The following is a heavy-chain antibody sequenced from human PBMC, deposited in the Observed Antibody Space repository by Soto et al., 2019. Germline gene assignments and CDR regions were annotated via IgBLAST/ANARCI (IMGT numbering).Heavy chain of an antibody. CDR3: AKGSGPATHRYFDL. V-gene: IGHV3-9*01. CDR2: ISWNSGSI. CDR1: GFTFDDYA. J-gene: IGHJ2*01. D-gene: IGHD2-2*01. Sequence: EVQLVESGGGLVQPGRSLRLSCAASGFTFDDYAMHWVRQAPGKGLEWVSGISWNSGSIGYADSVKGRFTISRDNAKNSLYLQMNSLRAEDTALYYCAKGSGPATHRYFDLWGRGTLVTVSS.